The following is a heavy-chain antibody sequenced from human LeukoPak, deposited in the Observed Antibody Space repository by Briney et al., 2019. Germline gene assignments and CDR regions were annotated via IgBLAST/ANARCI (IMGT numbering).Heavy chain of an antibody. J-gene: IGHJ4*02. Sequence: GGSLRLSCAASGFTFSNYWMTWVRQAPGKGLEWVAVINQDGTKEYYMDSVKARFTISRDNAKNSVSLQMNSLRAEDTAVYYCVRDGGVSGYDLLDYWGQGTLVTVS. D-gene: IGHD5-12*01. CDR2: INQDGTKE. CDR1: GFTFSNYW. V-gene: IGHV3-7*01. CDR3: VRDGGVSGYDLLDY.